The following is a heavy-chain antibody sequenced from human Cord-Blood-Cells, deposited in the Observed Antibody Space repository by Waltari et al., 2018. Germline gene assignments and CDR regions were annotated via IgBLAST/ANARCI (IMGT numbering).Heavy chain of an antibody. CDR1: GFTFSSYA. CDR3: AKDGPTPDLYYDILTGILGDYYYMDV. V-gene: IGHV3-23*01. Sequence: EVQLLESGGGLVQPGGSLRLSCAASGFTFSSYAMSWVRPAPGKGLEWVSAISGSGGSTYYTDSVKGRFTISRDNSKNTLYLQMNSLRAEDTAVYYCAKDGPTPDLYYDILTGILGDYYYMDVWGKGTTVTVSS. CDR2: ISGSGGST. J-gene: IGHJ6*03. D-gene: IGHD3-9*01.